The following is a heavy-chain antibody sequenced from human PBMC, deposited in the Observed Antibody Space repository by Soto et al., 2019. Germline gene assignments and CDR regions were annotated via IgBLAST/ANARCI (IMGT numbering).Heavy chain of an antibody. J-gene: IGHJ4*02. V-gene: IGHV3-23*01. CDR1: GFTFSSYA. Sequence: GGSLRLSCAASGFTFSSYAMSWVRQAPGKGLEWVSAISGSGGSTYYADSVKGRFTISRDNSKNTLYLQMNSLRAEDTAVYYCAKMGGGKIWAVAGPVDYWGQGTLVTVSS. CDR2: ISGSGGST. D-gene: IGHD6-19*01. CDR3: AKMGGGKIWAVAGPVDY.